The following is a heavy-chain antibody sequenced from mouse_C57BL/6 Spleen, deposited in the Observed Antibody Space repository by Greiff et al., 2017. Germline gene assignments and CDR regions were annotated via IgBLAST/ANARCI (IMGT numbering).Heavy chain of an antibody. J-gene: IGHJ2*01. CDR2: IYPGDGDT. D-gene: IGHD1-1*01. Sequence: VKPGASVKISCKASGYAFSSSWMNWVKQRPGKGLEWIGRIYPGDGDTNYNGKFKGKATLTADKSSSTTYMQLSSLTSEDSAVCFCARSGYYGSSHFDYWGQGTTLTVSS. CDR1: GYAFSSSW. CDR3: ARSGYYGSSHFDY. V-gene: IGHV1-82*01.